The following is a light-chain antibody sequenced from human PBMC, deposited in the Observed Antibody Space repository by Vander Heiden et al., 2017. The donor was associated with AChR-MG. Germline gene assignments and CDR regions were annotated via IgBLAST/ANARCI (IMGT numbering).Light chain of an antibody. CDR3: MQALQTPVT. Sequence: QFTFSLPVTPGEPASISCRSSESLLHGSGYNYLDWYLQKPGQSPQLLIYLGSNRASGVPDRFSGSGSGTEFTLKISRVAAEDVGVYYCMQALQTPVTFGQGTKLEIK. CDR1: ESLLHGSGYNY. V-gene: IGKV2-28*01. J-gene: IGKJ2*01. CDR2: LGS.